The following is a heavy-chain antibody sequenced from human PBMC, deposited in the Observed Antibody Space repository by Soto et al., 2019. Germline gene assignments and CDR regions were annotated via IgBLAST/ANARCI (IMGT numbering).Heavy chain of an antibody. J-gene: IGHJ6*02. CDR1: GFTFSSYA. CDR3: ARDPAWGGSYSYYYGMDV. CDR2: ISYDGSNK. D-gene: IGHD1-26*01. V-gene: IGHV3-30-3*01. Sequence: QVQLVESGGGVVQPGRSLRLSCAASGFTFSSYAMHWVRQAPGKGLEWVAVISYDGSNKYYADSVKGRFTISRDNSKNTLYLQMNSLRAEDTAVYYCARDPAWGGSYSYYYGMDVWGQGTRVTVSS.